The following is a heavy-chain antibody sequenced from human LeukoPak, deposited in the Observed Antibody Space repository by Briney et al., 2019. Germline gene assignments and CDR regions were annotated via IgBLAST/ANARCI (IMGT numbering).Heavy chain of an antibody. CDR2: IIPIFGTA. D-gene: IGHD3-10*01. CDR1: GGTFSSYA. V-gene: IGHV1-69*06. Sequence: GASVKVSCKASGGTFSSYAISWVRQAPGQGLEWMGGIIPIFGTANYAQKFQGRVTITADKSTSTAYMELSSLRSEDTAVYYCARDLASDVLLWFGEPTGDWGQGTLVTVSS. CDR3: ARDLASDVLLWFGEPTGD. J-gene: IGHJ4*02.